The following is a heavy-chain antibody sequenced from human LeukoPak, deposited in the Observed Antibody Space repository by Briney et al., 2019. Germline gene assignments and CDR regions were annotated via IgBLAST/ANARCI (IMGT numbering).Heavy chain of an antibody. V-gene: IGHV4-59*01. Sequence: SETLSLTCTVSGGSISSYYWSWIRQPPGKGLEWIGYIYYSGSTNYNPSLKSRVTISVDTSKNQFSLKLSSVTAADTAVYYCAREHCSSTSCKIDYWGQGTLVTVSS. J-gene: IGHJ4*02. D-gene: IGHD2-2*01. CDR1: GGSISSYY. CDR2: IYYSGST. CDR3: AREHCSSTSCKIDY.